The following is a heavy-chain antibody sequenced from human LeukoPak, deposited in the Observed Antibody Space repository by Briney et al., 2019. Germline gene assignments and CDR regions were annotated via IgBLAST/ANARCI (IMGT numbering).Heavy chain of an antibody. CDR1: GFTFTSYW. J-gene: IGHJ4*02. Sequence: GGSLRLSCAASGFTFTSYWMSWVRQAPGKGLEWVANVKQDGSEKNYVDSVKGRFTISRDNAKNSMSLQMNSLRAEDTAVYYCTREGILAGVDYWGQGTLVTVSS. CDR2: VKQDGSEK. D-gene: IGHD6-13*01. CDR3: TREGILAGVDY. V-gene: IGHV3-7*01.